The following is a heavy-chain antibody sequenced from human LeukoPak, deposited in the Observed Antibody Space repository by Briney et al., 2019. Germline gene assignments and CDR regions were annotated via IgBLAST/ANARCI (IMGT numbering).Heavy chain of an antibody. CDR3: ARRSSRWYGNYFFDY. D-gene: IGHD6-13*01. V-gene: IGHV1-46*01. Sequence: EASVKVSCKASGYTFTSYYIHWVRQAPGRGLEWMGIINPSGGSTSYAQKFQGRVTLTRDTSTSTVYMELSSLRSEDSALYYCARRSSRWYGNYFFDYWGQGTLVTVSS. CDR1: GYTFTSYY. CDR2: INPSGGST. J-gene: IGHJ4*02.